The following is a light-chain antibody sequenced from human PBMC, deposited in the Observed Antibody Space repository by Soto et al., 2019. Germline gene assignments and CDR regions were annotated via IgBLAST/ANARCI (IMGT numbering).Light chain of an antibody. Sequence: EIVLTQSPGTLSLSPGERATLSCKTSQSRGSNFLAWYQQKPGQAPRLLIYGASSRATGIPDRFSGSGSGTDFTLTISRLEPEDFAVYYCQQYGNSPFTFGPGTKVDIK. J-gene: IGKJ3*01. CDR1: QSRGSNF. V-gene: IGKV3-20*01. CDR3: QQYGNSPFT. CDR2: GAS.